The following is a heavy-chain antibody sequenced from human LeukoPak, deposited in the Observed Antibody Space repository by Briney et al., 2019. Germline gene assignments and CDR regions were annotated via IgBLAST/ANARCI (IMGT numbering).Heavy chain of an antibody. Sequence: GGSLRLSCAASGFTFDDYVMHWVRHAPGKGLEWVASISSNSGNLGYADSVKGRFTISRDNAKNSLYLQMNSLRAEDTALYYCAMGRSRGAFDIWGQGTMVTVS. CDR2: ISSNSGNL. CDR1: GFTFDDYV. CDR3: AMGRSRGAFDI. J-gene: IGHJ3*02. D-gene: IGHD6-25*01. V-gene: IGHV3-9*01.